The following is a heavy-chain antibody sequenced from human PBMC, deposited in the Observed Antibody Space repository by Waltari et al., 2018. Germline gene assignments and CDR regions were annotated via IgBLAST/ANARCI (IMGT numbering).Heavy chain of an antibody. D-gene: IGHD3-10*01. CDR3: ATFGSGSFTFPDY. CDR2: FSPIGAGT. Sequence: QFQLVQSGAEVKKPGASVKVSCEASGFTFSNYYVHWVRQAPGQGLEWMALFSPIGAGTRYAEKFQGRVTLTRATSTSTVYMDLSSLRSEDTAVYYCATFGSGSFTFPDYWGQGTLVTVSS. CDR1: GFTFSNYY. V-gene: IGHV1-46*03. J-gene: IGHJ4*02.